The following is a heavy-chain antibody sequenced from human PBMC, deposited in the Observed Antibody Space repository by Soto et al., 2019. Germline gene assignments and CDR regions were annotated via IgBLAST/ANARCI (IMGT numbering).Heavy chain of an antibody. Sequence: LSLTCTVSGGSISSGDYYWSWIRQPPGKGLEWIGYIYYSGSTYYNPSLKSRVTISVDTSKNQFSLKLSSVTAADKAVYYCARHPSDFWFDPWGQGTLVTVSS. D-gene: IGHD2-21*02. CDR2: IYYSGST. CDR1: GGSISSGDYY. CDR3: ARHPSDFWFDP. V-gene: IGHV4-30-4*01. J-gene: IGHJ5*02.